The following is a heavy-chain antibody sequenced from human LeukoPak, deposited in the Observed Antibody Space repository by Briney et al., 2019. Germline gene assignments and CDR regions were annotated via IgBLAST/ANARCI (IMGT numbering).Heavy chain of an antibody. J-gene: IGHJ6*03. CDR1: GGSISSSSYY. CDR2: IYYSGST. CDR3: VRHYQGSGSYYLTYYYYYYMGV. D-gene: IGHD3-10*01. Sequence: SETLSLTCTVSGGSISSSSYYWGWIRQPPGKGLEWIGSIYYSGSTYYNPSLKSRVTISVDTSKNQFSLKLSSVTAADTAVYYCVRHYQGSGSYYLTYYYYYYMGVWGKGTTVTVSS. V-gene: IGHV4-39*01.